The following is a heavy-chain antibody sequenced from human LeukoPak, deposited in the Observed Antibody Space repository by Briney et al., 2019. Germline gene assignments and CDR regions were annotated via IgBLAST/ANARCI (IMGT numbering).Heavy chain of an antibody. V-gene: IGHV3-21*01. Sequence: PGGPLRLSCAASGFTFSSYSMNWVRQAPGKGLEWVSSISSSSSYIYYADSVKGRFTISRDNVKNSLYLQMNSLRAEDTAVYYCAREGGYGDRSLDYWGQGTLVTVSS. CDR2: ISSSSSYI. CDR1: GFTFSSYS. D-gene: IGHD4-17*01. CDR3: AREGGYGDRSLDY. J-gene: IGHJ4*02.